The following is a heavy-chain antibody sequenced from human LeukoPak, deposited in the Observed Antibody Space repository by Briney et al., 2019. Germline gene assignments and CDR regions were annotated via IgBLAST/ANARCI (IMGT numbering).Heavy chain of an antibody. Sequence: GGSLRLSCAASGFTFSSYWMSWVRQAPGKGLEWVANIKQDGSEHYYVDSVKGRFSISRDNAKNSLYLQMNSLRAEDTAVYYCARDAYTNTRRYDHRGQGTLVTVSS. CDR3: ARDAYTNTRRYDH. J-gene: IGHJ4*02. CDR2: IKQDGSEH. V-gene: IGHV3-7*04. CDR1: GFTFSSYW. D-gene: IGHD2-8*01.